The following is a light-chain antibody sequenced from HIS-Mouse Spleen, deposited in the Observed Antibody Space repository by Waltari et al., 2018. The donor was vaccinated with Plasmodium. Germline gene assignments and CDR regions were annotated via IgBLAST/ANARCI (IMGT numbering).Light chain of an antibody. J-gene: IGKJ4*01. CDR2: DAS. CDR3: QQRSNWPLT. Sequence: EFVLTHSPATLSLSPGERATLSCSASQSVSSYLAWYQQKPGQAPRLLIYDASNRATGIPARFSGSGSGTDFTLTISSLEPEDFAVYYCQQRSNWPLTFGGGTKVEIK. CDR1: QSVSSY. V-gene: IGKV3-11*01.